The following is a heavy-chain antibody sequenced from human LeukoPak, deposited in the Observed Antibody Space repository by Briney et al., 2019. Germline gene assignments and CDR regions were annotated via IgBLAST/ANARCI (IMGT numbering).Heavy chain of an antibody. J-gene: IGHJ5*02. V-gene: IGHV4-4*07. CDR3: AREWLSSSGDWFDP. CDR2: IYTTGRT. Sequence: SETLSLTCTVSGGSISNYYWSWIRQPAGKALESIGRIYTTGRTNYSPSFTSRVTMSVDTSKNHFSLKLTSVTAADTAVYYCAREWLSSSGDWFDPWGQGTLVTVSS. CDR1: GGSISNYY. D-gene: IGHD3-22*01.